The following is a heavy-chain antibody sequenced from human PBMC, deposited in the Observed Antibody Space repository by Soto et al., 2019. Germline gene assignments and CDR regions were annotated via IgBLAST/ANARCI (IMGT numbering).Heavy chain of an antibody. Sequence: QLQLQESGPGLVKPSETLSLTCTVSGGSISSSSYYWGWIRQPPGQRLEWIGRIYYSGTTYYNPTLKSRVTIAVDTSKNQFSLKLSSVTAADTAVYYCARHVAGYSSGLDYWGQGTLVTVSS. CDR3: ARHVAGYSSGLDY. CDR2: IYYSGTT. D-gene: IGHD6-19*01. V-gene: IGHV4-39*01. J-gene: IGHJ4*02. CDR1: GGSISSSSYY.